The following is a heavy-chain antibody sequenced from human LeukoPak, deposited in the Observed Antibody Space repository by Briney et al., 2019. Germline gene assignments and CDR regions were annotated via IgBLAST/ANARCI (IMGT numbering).Heavy chain of an antibody. CDR1: GGTFSSYA. CDR2: VIPIFGTA. Sequence: SVKVSCKASGGTFSSYAISWVRQAPGQGLEWMGGVIPIFGTANYAQKFQGRVTITADESTSTAYMELSSLRSEDTAVYYCARDQDSFEGGYPASWGQGTLVTVSS. V-gene: IGHV1-69*13. CDR3: ARDQDSFEGGYPAS. D-gene: IGHD3-22*01. J-gene: IGHJ4*02.